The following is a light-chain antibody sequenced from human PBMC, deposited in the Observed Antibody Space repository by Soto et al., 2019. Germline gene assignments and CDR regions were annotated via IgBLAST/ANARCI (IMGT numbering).Light chain of an antibody. CDR2: TAS. Sequence: DIQMTQSPSSLSASVEDRVTLTCRTSQPISDYLNWYQQKPGKSPTLPIYTASNFQSGVPSRFSGSGSGTHFTLTISSLQPEDFATYYCHQHYNTPRTFGQGTKVDIK. CDR1: QPISDY. V-gene: IGKV1-39*01. CDR3: HQHYNTPRT. J-gene: IGKJ1*01.